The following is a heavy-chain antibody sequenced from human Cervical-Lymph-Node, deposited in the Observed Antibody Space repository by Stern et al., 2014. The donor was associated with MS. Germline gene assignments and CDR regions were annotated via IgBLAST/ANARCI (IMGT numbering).Heavy chain of an antibody. CDR1: GGSVSSGGYY. D-gene: IGHD3-22*01. Sequence: QVQLQESGPGLVKPSQTLSLTCTVSGGSVSSGGYYWNWIRQHPEKGLEWIGYIYDSENTYYNPSLKSRLSISVDTSKNQFSLNLRSVTAADTAVYYCARGETYDTPRSAYEIWGQGTMVTVSP. CDR3: ARGETYDTPRSAYEI. V-gene: IGHV4-31*03. CDR2: IYDSENT. J-gene: IGHJ3*02.